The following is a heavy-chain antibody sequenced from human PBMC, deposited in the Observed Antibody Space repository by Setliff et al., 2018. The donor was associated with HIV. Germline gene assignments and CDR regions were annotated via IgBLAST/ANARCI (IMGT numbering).Heavy chain of an antibody. Sequence: SETLSLTCTVSGGSISSSSYYWGWIRKHPGKGLEWIGTIYYSGNTYYNPSLKSRVTISVDTSKNQFSLKLNSVTATDTAVYYCAKRTFGSGRFDPWGQGTLVTVSS. D-gene: IGHD3-16*01. J-gene: IGHJ5*02. CDR3: AKRTFGSGRFDP. CDR2: IYYSGNT. V-gene: IGHV4-39*01. CDR1: GGSISSSSYY.